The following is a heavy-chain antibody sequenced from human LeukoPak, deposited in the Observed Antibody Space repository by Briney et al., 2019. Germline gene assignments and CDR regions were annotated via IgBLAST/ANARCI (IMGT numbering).Heavy chain of an antibody. V-gene: IGHV1-58*02. CDR3: AASGYDFWSGQNAFDI. J-gene: IGHJ3*02. Sequence: SVKVSCKASGFTFTSSAMQWVRQARGPRLEWIGWIVVGSGNTNYAQKFPERVTITRDMSTSTAYMELSSLRSEDTAVYYCAASGYDFWSGQNAFDIWGQGTMVTVSS. CDR1: GFTFTSSA. D-gene: IGHD3-3*01. CDR2: IVVGSGNT.